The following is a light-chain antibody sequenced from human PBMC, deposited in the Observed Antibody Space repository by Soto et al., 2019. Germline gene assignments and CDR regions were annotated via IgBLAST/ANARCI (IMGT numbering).Light chain of an antibody. CDR2: DAS. CDR3: QQYNGYSPWM. V-gene: IGKV1-5*01. CDR1: QGISRW. J-gene: IGKJ1*01. Sequence: DIQMTQSPSTLSASVRDRVTITCRASQGISRWLAWYQQKPGKAPKLLIYDASTLESGVPSRFSGSGSGTELTLTISSLQPDDFAAYYCQQYNGYSPWMFGQGTKVDIK.